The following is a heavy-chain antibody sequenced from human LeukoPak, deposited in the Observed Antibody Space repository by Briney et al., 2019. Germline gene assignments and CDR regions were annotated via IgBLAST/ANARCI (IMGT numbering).Heavy chain of an antibody. V-gene: IGHV3-30*18. CDR2: ISYDGSNK. Sequence: GGSLRLSCAASGFTFSSYGMHWVRQAPGKGLEWVAVISYDGSNKYYADSVKGRFTISRDNSKNTLYLQMNSLRAEDTAVYYCAKDSDQWLVRSPFDYWGQGTLVTVSS. CDR1: GFTFSSYG. J-gene: IGHJ4*02. CDR3: AKDSDQWLVRSPFDY. D-gene: IGHD6-19*01.